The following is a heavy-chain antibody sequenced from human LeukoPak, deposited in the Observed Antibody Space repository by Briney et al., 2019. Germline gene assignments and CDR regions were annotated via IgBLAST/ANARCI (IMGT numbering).Heavy chain of an antibody. CDR1: GFTFSSYG. CDR3: ARDQRTVIFGVVSYWFDP. J-gene: IGHJ5*02. CDR2: ISGSGGST. V-gene: IGHV3-23*01. Sequence: GGTLRLSCAASGFTFSSYGMSWVRQAPGKGLEWVSAISGSGGSTYYADSVKGRFTISRDNSKNTLYLQMNSLRSEDTAVYYCARDQRTVIFGVVSYWFDPWGQGTLVTVSS. D-gene: IGHD3-3*01.